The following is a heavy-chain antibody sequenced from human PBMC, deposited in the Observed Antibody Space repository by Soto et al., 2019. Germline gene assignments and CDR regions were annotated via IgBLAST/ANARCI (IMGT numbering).Heavy chain of an antibody. J-gene: IGHJ5*02. V-gene: IGHV3-66*01. CDR3: ARATMIGLLSS. D-gene: IGHD3-22*01. CDR1: GFAVSSNF. CDR2: IYSGGST. Sequence: EVQLVESGGGLVQPGGSLRLSCAASGFAVSSNFMSWVRQAPGKGLEWVSVIYSGGSTYYADSVKGRFTISRDNSENTLYLHMNSLRAEDTAIYYCARATMIGLLSSWGQGTLVTVSS.